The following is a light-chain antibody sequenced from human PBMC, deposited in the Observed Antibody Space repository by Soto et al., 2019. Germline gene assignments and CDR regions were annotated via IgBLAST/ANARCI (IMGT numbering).Light chain of an antibody. V-gene: IGLV1-40*01. CDR2: ANS. CDR1: SSDIRVYNY. J-gene: IGLJ3*02. CDR3: QSYDSSLSGSV. Sequence: QSALTQPASVSGSPGQSITISCTGSSSDIRVYNYVSWYQQLPGTAPKLLIYANSNRPSGVPDRFSGSKSGTSASLAITGLQAEDEADYYCQSYDSSLSGSVFGGGTKVTVL.